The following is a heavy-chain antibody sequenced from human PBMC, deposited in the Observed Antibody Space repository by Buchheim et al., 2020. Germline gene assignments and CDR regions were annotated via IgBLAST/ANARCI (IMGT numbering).Heavy chain of an antibody. Sequence: EVQLVESGGGLVQPGGSLRLSCAASGFTFSSYWMSWVRQAPGKGLEWVASINEDGSDKYFVDSEKGRFTISRDNAKNSLYLQMNSLRAEDTAVYYCARDQWRLFDYWGQGTL. V-gene: IGHV3-7*01. CDR3: ARDQWRLFDY. D-gene: IGHD6-19*01. J-gene: IGHJ4*02. CDR2: INEDGSDK. CDR1: GFTFSSYW.